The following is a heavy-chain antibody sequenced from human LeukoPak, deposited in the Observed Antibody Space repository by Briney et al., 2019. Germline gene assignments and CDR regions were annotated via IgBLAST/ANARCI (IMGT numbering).Heavy chain of an antibody. V-gene: IGHV3-48*02. CDR3: AGQKGMDY. CDR1: GFTFSSYT. Sequence: GGSLRLSCAASGFTFSSYTMSWVRQAPGKGLEWVSSISSGSTTIFYADSVKGRFTISRDNAKNSLYLQMNGLRDEDTAVYYCAGQKGMDYWGQGTLVTVSS. J-gene: IGHJ4*02. CDR2: ISSGSTTI.